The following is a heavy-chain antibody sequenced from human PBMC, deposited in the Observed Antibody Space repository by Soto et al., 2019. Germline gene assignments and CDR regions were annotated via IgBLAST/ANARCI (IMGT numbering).Heavy chain of an antibody. V-gene: IGHV4-39*01. CDR3: ARSPAGPRITIFGVGPNWFDP. CDR2: IYYSGST. CDR1: GGSISSSSYY. D-gene: IGHD3-3*01. Sequence: SETLSLTCTVSGGSISSSSYYWGWIRQPPGKGLEWIGSIYYSGSTYYNPSLKSRVTISVDTSKNQFSLKLSSVTAADTAVYYCARSPAGPRITIFGVGPNWFDPWGQGTLVTV. J-gene: IGHJ5*02.